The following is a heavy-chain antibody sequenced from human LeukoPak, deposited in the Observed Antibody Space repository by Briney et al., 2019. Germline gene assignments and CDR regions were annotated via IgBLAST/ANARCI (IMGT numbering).Heavy chain of an antibody. D-gene: IGHD1-1*01. V-gene: IGHV4-4*07. CDR3: ARAKQLEKFFFDY. CDR2: IHTSGSTP. CDR1: GGSINSYY. J-gene: IGHJ4*02. Sequence: SETLSLTCTVSGGSINSYYWSWIRQSAGKGLEWIGRIHTSGSTPDYSPSLKSRVTMSIDTSKNQFSLQLSSVTAADTAVYYCARAKQLEKFFFDYWGRGTLVTVSS.